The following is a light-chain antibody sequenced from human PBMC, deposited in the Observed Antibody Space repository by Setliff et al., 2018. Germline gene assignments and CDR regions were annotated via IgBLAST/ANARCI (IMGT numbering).Light chain of an antibody. CDR1: SSDVGGYNY. Sequence: QSVLTQPPSASGSPGQSVTISCTGTSSDVGGYNYVSWYQQHPGKAPKLMIYDVSNRPSGVSNRFSGSKSGNTASLTISGLQAEDEADYYCSSYTSSSTSYVFGTGTKVTV. V-gene: IGLV2-14*03. CDR3: SSYTSSSTSYV. CDR2: DVS. J-gene: IGLJ1*01.